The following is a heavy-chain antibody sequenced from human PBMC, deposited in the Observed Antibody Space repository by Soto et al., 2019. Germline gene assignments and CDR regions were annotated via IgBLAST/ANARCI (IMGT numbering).Heavy chain of an antibody. CDR1: GGSISSSSYY. CDR2: IYYSGST. V-gene: IGHV4-39*01. D-gene: IGHD3-10*01. CDR3: ARHKEDGFGELLSIWLHSDFDY. Sequence: QLQLQESGPGLVKPSETLSLTCTVSGGSISSSSYYWGWIRQAPGKGLEWIGSIYYSGSTYYNPSLKSRVTISVDTSKNQFSLQLSSVTAADTAVYYCARHKEDGFGELLSIWLHSDFDYWGQGTLVTVSS. J-gene: IGHJ4*02.